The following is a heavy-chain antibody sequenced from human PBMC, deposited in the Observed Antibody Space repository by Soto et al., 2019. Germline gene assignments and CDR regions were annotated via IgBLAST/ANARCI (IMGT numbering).Heavy chain of an antibody. CDR3: ARGGGIYSISWPLDY. Sequence: GASVKVSCKTSGFTLNVYGIHWVRQAPGQGLEWMGGLIPIYDEPYYAQKFQGRVTITADKSTTTVHLELSSLRSEDTAVYYCARGGGIYSISWPLDYWGQGTLVTVSS. CDR2: LIPIYDEP. J-gene: IGHJ4*02. CDR1: GFTLNVYG. V-gene: IGHV1-69*06. D-gene: IGHD6-13*01.